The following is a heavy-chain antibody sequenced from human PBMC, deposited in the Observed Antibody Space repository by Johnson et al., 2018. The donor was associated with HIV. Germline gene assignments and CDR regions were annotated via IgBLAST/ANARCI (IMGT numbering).Heavy chain of an antibody. D-gene: IGHD6-19*01. CDR2: IRSKAYSGTA. J-gene: IGHJ3*02. CDR3: TRARSWLDLGDAFDI. Sequence: VQLVESGGGLVKPGGSLRLSCAASGFTFNNAWMSWVRQTPGKGLEWVGRIRSKAYSGTAEYAASVKGRFTISRDDSKSIAYLQMNSLKTEDTAVYYCTRARSWLDLGDAFDIWGQGTMVTVSS. CDR1: GFTFNNAW. V-gene: IGHV3-15*01.